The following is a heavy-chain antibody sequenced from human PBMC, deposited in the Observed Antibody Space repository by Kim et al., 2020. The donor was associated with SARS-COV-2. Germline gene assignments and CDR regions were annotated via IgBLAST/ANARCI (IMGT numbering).Heavy chain of an antibody. CDR1: GYTLTELS. J-gene: IGHJ4*02. Sequence: ASVKVSCKVSGYTLTELSMHWVRQAPGKGLEWMGGFDPEDGETIYAQKFQGRVTMTEDTSTDTAYMELSSLRSEDTAVYYCATVPGIAAAGDFDYWGQGTLVTVSS. CDR3: ATVPGIAAAGDFDY. V-gene: IGHV1-24*01. CDR2: FDPEDGET. D-gene: IGHD6-13*01.